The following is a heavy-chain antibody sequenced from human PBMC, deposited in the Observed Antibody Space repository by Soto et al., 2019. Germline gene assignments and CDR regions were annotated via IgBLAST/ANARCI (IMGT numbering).Heavy chain of an antibody. CDR2: IYYSGST. D-gene: IGHD1-26*01. Sequence: SETLSLTCTVSGGSISSYYWSWIRQPPGKGLEWIGYIYYSGSTNYNPSLKSRVTISVDTSKNQFSLKLSSVTAADTAVYYCARDSHTSGSYDYWGQGTLVTVSS. V-gene: IGHV4-59*01. CDR1: GGSISSYY. J-gene: IGHJ4*02. CDR3: ARDSHTSGSYDY.